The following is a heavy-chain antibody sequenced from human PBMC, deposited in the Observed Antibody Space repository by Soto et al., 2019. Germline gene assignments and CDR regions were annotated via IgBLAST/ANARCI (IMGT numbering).Heavy chain of an antibody. D-gene: IGHD3-16*01. CDR1: GDSIGSYY. CDR3: ARVSVYYDYVWGSRYYGMDV. V-gene: IGHV4-59*01. J-gene: IGHJ6*02. CDR2: IYYTGNT. Sequence: KTSETLSLTCTASGDSIGSYYWSWIRQPPGKGLEWIGYIYYTGNTKYNPSLSSRVTISVDTSKDQFSLKLSSVTSADTAVYYCARVSVYYDYVWGSRYYGMDVWGQGTTVTVS.